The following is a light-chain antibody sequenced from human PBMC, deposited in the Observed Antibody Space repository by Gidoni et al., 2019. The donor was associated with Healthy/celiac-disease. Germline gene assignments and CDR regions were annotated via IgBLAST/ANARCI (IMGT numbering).Light chain of an antibody. CDR3: QQYDNLQT. J-gene: IGKJ4*01. CDR2: DAS. CDR1: QDISNY. V-gene: IGKV1-33*01. Sequence: DIQMTQSPSSLSASVGDRVTITCQASQDISNYLNWYQQKPGKAPKLLIYDASNLETGVPSRFSGSGSGTDFTFTINSLQPEDIATYYCQQYDNLQTFXGXTKVEIK.